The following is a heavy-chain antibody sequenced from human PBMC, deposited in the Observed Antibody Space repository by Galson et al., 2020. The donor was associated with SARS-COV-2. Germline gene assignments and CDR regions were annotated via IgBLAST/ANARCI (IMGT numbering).Heavy chain of an antibody. V-gene: IGHV4-59*01. CDR2: IYYSGST. D-gene: IGHD2-8*01. CDR3: ARVRVASTWGVPLLDYMDV. CDR1: GGSISSYY. J-gene: IGHJ6*02. Sequence: SETLSLTCTVSGGSISSYYWSWIRQPPGKGLEWIGYIYYSGSTNYNPSLKSRVTISVDTSKNQFSLKLSSVTAADTAVYYCARVRVASTWGVPLLDYMDVWGQGTTVTVSS.